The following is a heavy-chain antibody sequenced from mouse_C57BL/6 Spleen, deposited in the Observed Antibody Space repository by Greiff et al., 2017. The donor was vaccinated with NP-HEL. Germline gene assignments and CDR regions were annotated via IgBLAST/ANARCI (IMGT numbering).Heavy chain of an antibody. V-gene: IGHV1-82*01. CDR2: IYTGDGDT. J-gene: IGHJ2*01. CDR1: GYAFSSSW. CDR3: ARGGLGSSFDY. D-gene: IGHD1-1*01. Sequence: QVQLKESGPELVKPGASVKISCKASGYAFSSSWMNWVKQRPGKGLEWIGRIYTGDGDTNYNGKLKGKATLTADKSSITAYMQLSSLTSEDSAVYFCARGGLGSSFDYWGPGTTLTVSS.